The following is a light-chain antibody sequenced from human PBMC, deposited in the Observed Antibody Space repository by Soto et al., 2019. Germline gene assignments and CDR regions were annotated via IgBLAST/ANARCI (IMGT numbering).Light chain of an antibody. J-gene: IGKJ3*01. Sequence: AIQLTQSPSSLSASVGDRVTITCRASQGISSALAWYQQKPGKAPNLLIYDASRLESGVPSRFSGSGSGTDFTLTISSLQPEDFATYYCQQYNTFLFTFAPGTKVDI. V-gene: IGKV1-13*02. CDR2: DAS. CDR1: QGISSA. CDR3: QQYNTFLFT.